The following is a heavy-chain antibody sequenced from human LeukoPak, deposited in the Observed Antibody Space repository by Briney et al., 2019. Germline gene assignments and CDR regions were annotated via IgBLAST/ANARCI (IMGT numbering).Heavy chain of an antibody. V-gene: IGHV4-61*02. D-gene: IGHD6-13*01. Sequence: SQTLSLTCTVSGGSIISGSYYWSWIPQPAGKGLECIGRIYTSGSTNYNPSLKSRVTISVDTSKNQFSLKLSSVTAADTAVYYCATSEYSSSRREIQHWGQGTLVTVSS. CDR3: ATSEYSSSRREIQH. J-gene: IGHJ1*01. CDR1: GGSIISGSYY. CDR2: IYTSGST.